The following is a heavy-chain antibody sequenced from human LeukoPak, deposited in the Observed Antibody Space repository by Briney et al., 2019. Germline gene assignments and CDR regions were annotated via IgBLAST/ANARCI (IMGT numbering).Heavy chain of an antibody. CDR2: INHSGST. J-gene: IGHJ4*02. D-gene: IGHD3-10*01. CDR3: ARGYYGSGSYIDY. Sequence: SETLSLTCAVYGGSFSGYYWRWIRQPPGKGLEWIGEINHSGSTNYNPSLKSRVTISVDTSKNQFSLKLSSVTAADTAVYYCARGYYGSGSYIDYWGQGTLVTVSS. CDR1: GGSFSGYY. V-gene: IGHV4-34*01.